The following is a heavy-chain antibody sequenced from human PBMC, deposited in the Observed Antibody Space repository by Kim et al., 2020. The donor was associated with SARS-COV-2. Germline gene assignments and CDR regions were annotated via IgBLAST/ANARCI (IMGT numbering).Heavy chain of an antibody. V-gene: IGHV1-2*02. Sequence: ASVKVSCKATGYNFNDYYMHWVRQAPGQGFEWMGWVNPKDGDTIFAQKFQDRVFMTRDSSINTAYMELSSLRSDDTAVYFCATGPISPTDFWGTGTLVA. CDR2: VNPKDGDT. D-gene: IGHD3-3*02. CDR1: GYNFNDYY. J-gene: IGHJ4*01. CDR3: ATGPISPTDF.